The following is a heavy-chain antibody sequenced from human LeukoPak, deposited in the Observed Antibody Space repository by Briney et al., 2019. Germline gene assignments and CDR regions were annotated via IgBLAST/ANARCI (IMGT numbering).Heavy chain of an antibody. D-gene: IGHD6-13*01. J-gene: IGHJ4*02. Sequence: GGSLRLSCAASGFTFDDYGMSWVRQAPGKGLEWVSGINWNGGSTGYADSVKGRFTISRDNAKNSLYLQMDSLRAEDTALYYCARDGIYSSSWYSPSDYWGQGTLVTVSS. CDR3: ARDGIYSSSWYSPSDY. CDR2: INWNGGST. V-gene: IGHV3-20*04. CDR1: GFTFDDYG.